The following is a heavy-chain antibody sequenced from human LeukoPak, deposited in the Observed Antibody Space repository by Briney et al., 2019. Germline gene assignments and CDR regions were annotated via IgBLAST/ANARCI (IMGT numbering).Heavy chain of an antibody. J-gene: IGHJ4*02. V-gene: IGHV1-58*02. CDR2: IVVGSGKT. CDR3: AADYYDSSGYYQDY. CDR1: GFTFTSSA. Sequence: ASVKVSCKASGFTFTSSAMQWVRQARGQRLEWIGWIVVGSGKTNYAQKFQERVTITRDMSTSTAYMELSSLRSEDTAVYYCAADYYDSSGYYQDYWGQGTLVTVSS. D-gene: IGHD3-22*01.